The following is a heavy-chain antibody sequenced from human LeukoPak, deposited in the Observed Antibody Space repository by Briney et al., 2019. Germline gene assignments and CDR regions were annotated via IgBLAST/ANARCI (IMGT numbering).Heavy chain of an antibody. CDR1: GYTFTGYQ. D-gene: IGHD1-26*01. J-gene: IGHJ4*02. V-gene: IGHV1-2*02. CDR2: ISPNSGGT. CDR3: ARAVGGNYRRPIDY. Sequence: ASVKVTCKASGYTFTGYQIHWVRQAPGQGLEWMGWISPNSGGTNYAQKFQGRVTMTRDTSISTAYMELSSLRSDDTAVYYCARAVGGNYRRPIDYWGQGSLVTVSS.